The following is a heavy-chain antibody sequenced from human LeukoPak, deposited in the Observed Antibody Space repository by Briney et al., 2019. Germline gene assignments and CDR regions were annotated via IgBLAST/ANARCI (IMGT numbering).Heavy chain of an antibody. CDR1: GFTFSIYA. Sequence: GGSLRLSCVASGFTFSIYAMSWVRQAPGKGLQWVSSITSSGDGTYYADSVKGRFTISRDNSENMLYLQMNSLRVEDTAVYFCAKDRPNYYGSNGHYYRRDGDYWGQGTLVTVSS. CDR2: ITSSGDGT. CDR3: AKDRPNYYGSNGHYYRRDGDY. V-gene: IGHV3-23*01. J-gene: IGHJ4*02. D-gene: IGHD3-22*01.